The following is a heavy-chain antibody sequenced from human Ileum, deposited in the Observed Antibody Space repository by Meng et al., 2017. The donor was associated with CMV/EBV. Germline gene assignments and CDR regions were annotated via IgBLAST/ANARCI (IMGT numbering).Heavy chain of an antibody. V-gene: IGHV1-18*01. D-gene: IGHD3-10*01. CDR1: GYCFLTYA. Sequence: QLVSSGGAGKKAVASVKVSFQTFGYCFLTYANSWVRQAPGQRIECIGWINNYKCNTDYAQKFQGRVTLTRDASTNIAYMELTSLRSDDTAVYYCARGSGPPGDYWGQGTLVTVSS. CDR3: ARGSGPPGDY. CDR2: INNYKCNT. J-gene: IGHJ4*02.